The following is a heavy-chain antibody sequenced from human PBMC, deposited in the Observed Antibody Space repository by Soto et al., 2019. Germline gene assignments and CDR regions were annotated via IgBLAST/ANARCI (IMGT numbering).Heavy chain of an antibody. Sequence: QLLESGGGLVQPGGSLRLSCAASGFTFSSYSMNWVRQAPGEGLQWVATVGGGGDNILYADSVKGRFTISRDDSQNMVFLQMNSLRPEDTAVYFCAKRDSGSGRSPPLINYWGQGTLVTVSS. CDR2: VGGGGDNI. J-gene: IGHJ4*02. CDR1: GFTFSSYS. V-gene: IGHV3-23*01. CDR3: AKRDSGSGRSPPLINY. D-gene: IGHD3-10*01.